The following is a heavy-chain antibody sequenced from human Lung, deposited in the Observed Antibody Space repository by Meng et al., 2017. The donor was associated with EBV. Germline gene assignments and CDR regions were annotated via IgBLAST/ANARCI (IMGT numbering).Heavy chain of an antibody. J-gene: IGHJ4*02. D-gene: IGHD5-18*01. V-gene: IGHV4-31*01. CDR3: ARAVDTGYFDY. Sequence: QVQLPESGPGLVKPSQTLSLTCTVSGGSISSGGYYWSWIRQHPGKSLEWTGYIYYSGSTYYNPSLKSLVSISVDTSNNQFSLKLSSVTAADTAVYYCARAVDTGYFDYWGQGTLVTVSS. CDR1: GGSISSGGYY. CDR2: IYYSGST.